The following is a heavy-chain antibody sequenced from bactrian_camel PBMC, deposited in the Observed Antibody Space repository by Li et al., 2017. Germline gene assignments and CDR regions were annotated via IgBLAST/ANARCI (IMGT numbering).Heavy chain of an antibody. CDR2: IDSDGRT. CDR3: AVDPNLFCTGDYYSAPMMVD. CDR1: GYTFSSYC. V-gene: IGHV3S26*01. J-gene: IGHJ4*01. D-gene: IGHD3*01. Sequence: HVQLVESGGGSVQSGGSLRLSCAASGYTFSSYCMGWFRQAPGKEREGVAVIDSDGRTTYGDSVKGRFTISQDKDGKGTLYLQMNDLKPEDTAMYYCAVDPNLFCTGDYYSAPMMVDRGQGTQVTVS.